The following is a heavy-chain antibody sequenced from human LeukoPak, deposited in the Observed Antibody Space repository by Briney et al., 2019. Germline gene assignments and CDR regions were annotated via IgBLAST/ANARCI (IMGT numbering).Heavy chain of an antibody. CDR2: ISSSSSTI. Sequence: PGRSLRLSCAASGFTFSSYSMNWVRQAPGKGLEWVSYISSSSSTIYYADSVKGRFTISRDNAKNSLYLQMNSLRAEDTAVYYCARGEYDFWSGYLYYYYYYMDVWGKGTTVTVSS. J-gene: IGHJ6*03. V-gene: IGHV3-48*04. CDR3: ARGEYDFWSGYLYYYYYYMDV. CDR1: GFTFSSYS. D-gene: IGHD3-3*01.